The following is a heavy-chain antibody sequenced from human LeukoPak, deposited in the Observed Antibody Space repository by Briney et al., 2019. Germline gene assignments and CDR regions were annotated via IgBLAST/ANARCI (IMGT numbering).Heavy chain of an antibody. Sequence: PGGSLRLSCAASGFTFDDYAMHWVRQAPGKGLEWVSGISWNSGSIGYADSVKGRFTISRDNAKNSLYLQMNSLRAEDTALYYCAKDMGASWGQGTLVTVSS. CDR3: AKDMGAS. CDR2: ISWNSGSI. CDR1: GFTFDDYA. J-gene: IGHJ4*02. D-gene: IGHD3-16*01. V-gene: IGHV3-9*01.